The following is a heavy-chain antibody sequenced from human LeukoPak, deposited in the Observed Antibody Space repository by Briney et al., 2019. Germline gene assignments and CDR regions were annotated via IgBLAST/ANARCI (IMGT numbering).Heavy chain of an antibody. D-gene: IGHD5-24*01. Sequence: KPSETLSLTCTVSGGSISSYYWGWIRQPPGKGLEWIGNTYYGGSTYYNPSLKSRVSISVDTSNNQFFLKVSSVTAADTAVYYCASADGYKIDYWGQGTLVTVSS. V-gene: IGHV4-39*01. CDR1: GGSISSYY. CDR3: ASADGYKIDY. CDR2: TYYGGST. J-gene: IGHJ4*02.